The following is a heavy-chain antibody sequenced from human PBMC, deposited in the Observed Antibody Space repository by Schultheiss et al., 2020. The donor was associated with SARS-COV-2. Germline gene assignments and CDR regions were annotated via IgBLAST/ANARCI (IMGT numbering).Heavy chain of an antibody. V-gene: IGHV3-21*01. D-gene: IGHD3-10*01. J-gene: IGHJ1*01. CDR3: ARDPHQYGSGKNFQH. Sequence: GESLKISCAASGFIFNTYSMNWVRQAPGKGLEWVSSISSSSTYIYYADSVKGRFTISRDNGKNSLYLQMNSLRAEDTAVYYCARDPHQYGSGKNFQHWGQGTLVTVSS. CDR1: GFIFNTYS. CDR2: ISSSSTYI.